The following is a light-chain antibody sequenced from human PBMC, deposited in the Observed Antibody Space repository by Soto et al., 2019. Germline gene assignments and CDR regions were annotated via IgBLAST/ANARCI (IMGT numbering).Light chain of an antibody. CDR3: CSYAGSYTWV. Sequence: QSVLTQPRSVSGSPGQSVTISCTGTNSDVADYNYVSWYQQYPGKAPKLMIYDVTKRPSGVPDRFSGSKSGNTASLTISGLHAEDEADYYCCSYAGSYTWVFGGGTKVTVL. J-gene: IGLJ3*02. V-gene: IGLV2-11*01. CDR2: DVT. CDR1: NSDVADYNY.